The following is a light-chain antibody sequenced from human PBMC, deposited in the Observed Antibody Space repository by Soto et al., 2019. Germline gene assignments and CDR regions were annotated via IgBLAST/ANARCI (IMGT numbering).Light chain of an antibody. V-gene: IGKV1D-13*01. Sequence: AIQLTQSPSSLSASIEDRVTITCRASQGISSDLAWYQQKPGKPPKVLIYDASSLESGVPSRFIGSGSGTLFTLTITSLQTEDFATYYCPQFKYYPITFGQGTRLEIK. CDR2: DAS. J-gene: IGKJ5*01. CDR3: PQFKYYPIT. CDR1: QGISSD.